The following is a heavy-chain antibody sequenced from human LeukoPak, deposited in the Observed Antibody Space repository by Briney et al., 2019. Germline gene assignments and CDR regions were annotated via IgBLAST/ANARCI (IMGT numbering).Heavy chain of an antibody. CDR3: AKAGSNYGYYYYYYMDV. D-gene: IGHD4-11*01. CDR1: GFTFDDYA. Sequence: GGSLRLSCAAPGFTFDDYAMHWVRQAPGKGLEWVSLISWDGGSTYYADSVKGRFTISRDNSKNSLYLQMNSLRAEDTALYYCAKAGSNYGYYYYYYMDVWGKGTTVTVSS. J-gene: IGHJ6*03. V-gene: IGHV3-43D*04. CDR2: ISWDGGST.